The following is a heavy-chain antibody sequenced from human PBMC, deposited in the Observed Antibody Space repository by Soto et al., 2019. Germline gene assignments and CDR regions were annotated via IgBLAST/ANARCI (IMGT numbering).Heavy chain of an antibody. CDR3: ARGARDGYIRHYYGMDV. D-gene: IGHD5-12*01. V-gene: IGHV1-69*01. CDR2: IIPIFGTA. J-gene: IGHJ6*02. CDR1: GGTFSSYA. Sequence: QVQLVQSGAEVKKPGSSVKVSCKASGGTFSSYAISWVRQAPGQGLEWMGGIIPIFGTANYAQKFQGRVTITADDSTSTAYRELSSLRSEDTAVYYCARGARDGYIRHYYGMDVWGQGTTVTVSS.